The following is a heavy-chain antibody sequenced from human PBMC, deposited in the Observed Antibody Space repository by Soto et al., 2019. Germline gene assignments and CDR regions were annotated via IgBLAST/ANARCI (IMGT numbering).Heavy chain of an antibody. CDR3: AFLGGGLFSGYDSSLYYYYGMDV. Sequence: SVKVSCKASGGTFSSYAISWVRQAPGQGLEWMGKIIPIFGTANYAQKLQVRVTITADESTSTAYMELSSLRSEDTAVYYCAFLGGGLFSGYDSSLYYYYGMDVWGQGTTVTVSS. V-gene: IGHV1-69*13. CDR2: IIPIFGTA. D-gene: IGHD5-12*01. J-gene: IGHJ6*02. CDR1: GGTFSSYA.